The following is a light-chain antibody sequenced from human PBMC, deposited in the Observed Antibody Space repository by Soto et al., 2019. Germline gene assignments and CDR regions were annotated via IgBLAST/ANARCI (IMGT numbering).Light chain of an antibody. J-gene: IGLJ2*01. V-gene: IGLV2-14*01. CDR3: SSYTSSSSVI. CDR1: SSDVGAYDY. Sequence: QSALTQPASVSGSPGQSIAISCTGTSSDVGAYDYVSWYQQHPGKAPKLMIYDVKYRPSGVSNRFSGSKSGNTASLTISGLQAEDDADYYCSSYTSSSSVIFGGGTKVTVL. CDR2: DVK.